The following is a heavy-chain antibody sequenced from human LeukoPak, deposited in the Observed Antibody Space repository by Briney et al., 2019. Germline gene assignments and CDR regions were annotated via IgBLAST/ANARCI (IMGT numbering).Heavy chain of an antibody. D-gene: IGHD1-26*01. CDR3: GPRKEWACYMDV. CDR1: GFTFSSYA. J-gene: IGHJ6*03. CDR2: ISCDGSTK. V-gene: IGHV3-23*01. Sequence: GGSLRLSCAVSGFTFSSYAMNWVRQAPGKGLEWVSVISCDGSTKYYADSVKGRFTISRDNSKNTLYLQMNSLRAEDTAVYYFGPRKEWACYMDVWGKGTTVTVSS.